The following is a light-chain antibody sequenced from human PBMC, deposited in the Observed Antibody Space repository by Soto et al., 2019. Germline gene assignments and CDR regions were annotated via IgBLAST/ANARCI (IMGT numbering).Light chain of an antibody. CDR1: QSISNY. Sequence: DIKMTQSPSSLSASEGDRVTITCRASQSISNYLAWYQQKPGKVPKLLIYAASTLQSGVPSRFSGSGSGTDFTLTISSLQPEDVATYYCQKYNSAPRTFGQGTKVDI. CDR3: QKYNSAPRT. CDR2: AAS. J-gene: IGKJ1*01. V-gene: IGKV1-27*01.